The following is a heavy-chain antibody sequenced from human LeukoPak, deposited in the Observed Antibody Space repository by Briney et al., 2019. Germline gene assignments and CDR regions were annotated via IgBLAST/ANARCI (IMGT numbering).Heavy chain of an antibody. D-gene: IGHD2-2*01. CDR1: GGSLSSCGYY. CDR2: IYYSGST. Sequence: PSQTLSLTCTVSGGSLSSCGYYWSWIRQHPGKGLECLVYIYYSGSTYSNTSLKSRVTISVDTYKNQFSLKVSSVTDSDTAVYYCARMPYNWFDPWGQGTLVTVSS. J-gene: IGHJ5*02. CDR3: ARMPYNWFDP. V-gene: IGHV4-31*03.